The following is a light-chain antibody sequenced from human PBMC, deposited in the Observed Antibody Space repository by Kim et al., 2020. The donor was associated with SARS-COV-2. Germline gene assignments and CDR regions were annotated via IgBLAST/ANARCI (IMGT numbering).Light chain of an antibody. J-gene: IGKJ4*01. CDR2: AAS. CDR3: QQSYSTPQLT. V-gene: IGKV1-39*01. Sequence: SVAHTVTITCRASQSISSYLNWYQQKAGKAPKLLIYAASSLQSGVPSRFSGSGSGTDFTLTISSLQPEDFATYYCQQSYSTPQLTFGGGTKVDIK. CDR1: QSISSY.